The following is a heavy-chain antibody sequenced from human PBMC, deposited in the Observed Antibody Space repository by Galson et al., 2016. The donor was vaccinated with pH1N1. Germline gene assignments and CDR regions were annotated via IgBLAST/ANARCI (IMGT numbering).Heavy chain of an antibody. D-gene: IGHD3-10*01. Sequence: SVKVSCKASGGTLSRHTISWVGQAPGQGLEWMGRILPIVGITNYAQKLQGRVTIIADRFTSTVSMGLSGLTSDDTAVYYCATETGSSGMDVWDQGTTVTVSS. CDR2: ILPIVGIT. CDR3: ATETGSSGMDV. CDR1: GGTLSRHT. V-gene: IGHV1-69*02. J-gene: IGHJ6*02.